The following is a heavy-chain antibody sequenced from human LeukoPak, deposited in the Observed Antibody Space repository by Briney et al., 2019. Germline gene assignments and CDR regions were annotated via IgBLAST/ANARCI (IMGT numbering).Heavy chain of an antibody. CDR2: ISGSGAGT. V-gene: IGHV3-23*01. CDR1: GFTFSSYA. J-gene: IGHJ3*02. Sequence: PGGSLRLSCAASGFTFSSYAMSWVRQAPGKGLEWVSAISGSGAGTYYADSVKGRFTISRDHSKNTLYPQMNSLRAEDTAVYYCARDSIQSSSPTGSDAFDIWGQGTMVTVSS. D-gene: IGHD6-6*01. CDR3: ARDSIQSSSPTGSDAFDI.